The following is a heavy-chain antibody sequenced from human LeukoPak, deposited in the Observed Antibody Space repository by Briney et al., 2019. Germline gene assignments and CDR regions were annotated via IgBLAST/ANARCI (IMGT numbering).Heavy chain of an antibody. D-gene: IGHD4-11*01. CDR2: ISSSSSTI. CDR3: AREATTVTTWGYYHYMDV. V-gene: IGHV3-48*01. Sequence: GGSLRLSCAASGFTFSSYSMNWVRQAPGKGLEWVSYISSSSSTIYYADSVKGRFTISRDNAKNSLYLQMNSLRAEDTAVYYCAREATTVTTWGYYHYMDVWGKGTTVTVSS. CDR1: GFTFSSYS. J-gene: IGHJ6*03.